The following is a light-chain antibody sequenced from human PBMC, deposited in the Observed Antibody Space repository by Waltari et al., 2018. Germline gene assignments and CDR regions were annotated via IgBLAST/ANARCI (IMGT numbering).Light chain of an antibody. Sequence: EIVMTQSPVALSVSPGERATLSCRASQSVRSSLAWYQQRPGQTPRLVTYDVSTRANGIPARFSGSGSGTEFTLTISSLQSEDFAGYYCQQYNTWPGTFGQGTKLEIK. J-gene: IGKJ2*01. V-gene: IGKV3-15*01. CDR3: QQYNTWPGT. CDR2: DVS. CDR1: QSVRSS.